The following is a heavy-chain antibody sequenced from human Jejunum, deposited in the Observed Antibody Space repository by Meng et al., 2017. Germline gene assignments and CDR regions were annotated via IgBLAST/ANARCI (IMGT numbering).Heavy chain of an antibody. Sequence: QVQLQESGPGRVKPSGTLSHTCAVSGGYINSENWWSGVRQSPERGMEWIGEIYNGGNTNNNPSLNRRVTMSVDESTNQMSLKLTSVTAADTAVYYCVRGEFAMLARFDFWGQGILVTVSS. CDR1: GGYINSENW. V-gene: IGHV4-4*02. J-gene: IGHJ4*02. CDR3: VRGEFAMLARFDF. D-gene: IGHD2-2*01. CDR2: IYNGGNT.